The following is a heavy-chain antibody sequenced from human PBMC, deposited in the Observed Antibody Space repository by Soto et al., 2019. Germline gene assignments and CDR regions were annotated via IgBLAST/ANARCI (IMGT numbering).Heavy chain of an antibody. D-gene: IGHD3-22*01. CDR2: ISYDGKNT. CDR3: AKEGLPYYDSSGYYFWFDR. V-gene: IGHV3-30*18. J-gene: IGHJ5*02. Sequence: GGSLRLSCAASGFTFSDFGMHWVRQAPGKGLEWVAIISYDGKNTYYADSVKGRFTISRDNSKNTLFLQMNSLRADDTAVYYCAKEGLPYYDSSGYYFWFDRWGQGTLVTVSS. CDR1: GFTFSDFG.